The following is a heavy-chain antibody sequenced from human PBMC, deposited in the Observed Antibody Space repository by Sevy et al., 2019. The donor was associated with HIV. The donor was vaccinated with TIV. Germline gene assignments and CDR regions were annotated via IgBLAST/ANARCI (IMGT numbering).Heavy chain of an antibody. J-gene: IGHJ6*02. V-gene: IGHV3-13*01. CDR3: ARAYSITMVRGTLRGYYYYYGIDV. CDR1: GFTFSSYD. CDR2: IGTAGDT. Sequence: GGSLRLSCAASGFTFSSYDMHWVRQATGKGLEWVSAIGTAGDTYYPGSVKGRFTISRENAKNSLYLQMNSLRAGDTAVYYCARAYSITMVRGTLRGYYYYYGIDVWGQGTTVTVSS. D-gene: IGHD3-10*01.